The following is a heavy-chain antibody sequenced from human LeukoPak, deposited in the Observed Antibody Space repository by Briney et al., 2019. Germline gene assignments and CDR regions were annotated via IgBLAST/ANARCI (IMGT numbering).Heavy chain of an antibody. J-gene: IGHJ6*02. Sequence: GASVKVSCKASGYTFTSYGISWVRQAPGQGLEWMGWINAGNGNTKYSQKFQGRVTITRDTSASTAYMELSSLRSEDTAVYYCARVSRELGMDVWGQGTTVTLSS. CDR2: INAGNGNT. V-gene: IGHV1-3*01. CDR1: GYTFTSYG. CDR3: ARVSRELGMDV. D-gene: IGHD3-10*01.